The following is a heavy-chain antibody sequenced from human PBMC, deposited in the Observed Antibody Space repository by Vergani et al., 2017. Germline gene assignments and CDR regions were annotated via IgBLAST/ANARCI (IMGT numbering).Heavy chain of an antibody. CDR2: ISGSGGST. J-gene: IGHJ4*02. CDR1: GFPFSSYA. CDR3: AKSRLSVGATFVFWN. V-gene: IGHV3-23*01. Sequence: EVQLLESGGGLVQPGGSLRLSCAASGFPFSSYAMSWVRQAPGKGLEWVSAISGSGGSTYYADSVKGRFTSSRDNSKNTLYLQMNSLRAEDTAVYYCAKSRLSVGATFVFWNWGQGTLVTVSS. D-gene: IGHD1-26*01.